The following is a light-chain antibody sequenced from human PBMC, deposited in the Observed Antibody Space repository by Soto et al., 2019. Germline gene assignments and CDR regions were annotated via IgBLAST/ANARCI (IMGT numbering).Light chain of an antibody. J-gene: IGLJ7*01. CDR2: EVT. Sequence: QSALTQPASVSGSPGQSITISCTGTSSDIGGYNYVSWYQQYPGKAPNLIIYEVTNRPSGISYRFSGSKSGNTASLTISGLQVEDEADIYCSSFRSGGTRVLFGGGTQLTVL. CDR3: SSFRSGGTRVL. CDR1: SSDIGGYNY. V-gene: IGLV2-14*01.